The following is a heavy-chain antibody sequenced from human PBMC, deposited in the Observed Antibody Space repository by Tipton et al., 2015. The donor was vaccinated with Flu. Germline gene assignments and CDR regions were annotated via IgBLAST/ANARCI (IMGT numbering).Heavy chain of an antibody. D-gene: IGHD2-2*01. CDR2: IHRSGNT. Sequence: TLSLTCSVSGDSIGSDYFWGWIRQPPGKGLEWIGNIHRSGNTYHNPSLKSRVTISVDSSKNQFSLRLSSVTAADTAVYYCARDPSLGMPDYFDYWGQGTLVTASS. J-gene: IGHJ4*02. CDR1: GDSIGSDYF. CDR3: ARDPSLGMPDYFDY. V-gene: IGHV4-38-2*02.